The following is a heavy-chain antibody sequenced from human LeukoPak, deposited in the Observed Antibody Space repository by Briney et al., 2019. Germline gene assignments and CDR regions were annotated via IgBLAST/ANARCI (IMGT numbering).Heavy chain of an antibody. CDR3: ANFNSVASIRWFDP. D-gene: IGHD4-23*01. CDR1: GFTFSSYS. V-gene: IGHV3-23*01. CDR2: ISGSGGST. J-gene: IGHJ5*02. Sequence: GGSLRLSCGASGFTFSSYSMRWVRQAPGKLLEWVSAISGSGGSTYYADSVKGRFTISRDKSKSTLYLQMISLRAEDTAVYYCANFNSVASIRWFDPWGQGTQVTVSS.